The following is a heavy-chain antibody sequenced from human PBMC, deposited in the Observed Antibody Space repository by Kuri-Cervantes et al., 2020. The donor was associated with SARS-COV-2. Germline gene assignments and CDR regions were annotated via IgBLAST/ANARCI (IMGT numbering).Heavy chain of an antibody. CDR2: ISYEGSNK. CDR3: ANPHYSKAYYYYGMDV. D-gene: IGHD4-11*01. V-gene: IGHV3-30*18. Sequence: GGSLRLSCAASGFTFSSYGMHWVRQAPGKGLEWVAVISYEGSNKYYADSVKGRFTISRDNSKNTLYLQMNSLRAEDTAVYYCANPHYSKAYYYYGMDVWGQGTTVTVSS. CDR1: GFTFSSYG. J-gene: IGHJ6*02.